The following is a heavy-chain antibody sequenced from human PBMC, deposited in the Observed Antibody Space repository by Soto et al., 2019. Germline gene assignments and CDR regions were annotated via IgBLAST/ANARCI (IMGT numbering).Heavy chain of an antibody. J-gene: IGHJ6*02. CDR1: GFTVSSNY. CDR2: IYSGGST. Sequence: GGSLRLSCAAAGFTVSSNYMSWVRQAPGKGLEWVSVIYSGGSTYYADSVKGRFTISRDNSKNTLYLQMNSLRAEDTAVYYCASIFNHFYYGIDVWGQGTTVTVS. V-gene: IGHV3-66*01. D-gene: IGHD2-15*01. CDR3: ASIFNHFYYGIDV.